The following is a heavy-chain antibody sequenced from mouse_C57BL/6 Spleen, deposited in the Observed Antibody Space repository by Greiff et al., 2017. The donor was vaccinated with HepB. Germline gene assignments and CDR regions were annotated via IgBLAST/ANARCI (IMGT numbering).Heavy chain of an antibody. CDR1: GFTFSDYG. V-gene: IGHV5-17*01. CDR2: ISSGSSTI. J-gene: IGHJ1*03. Sequence: EVHLVESGGGLVKPGGSLKLSCAASGFTFSDYGMHWVRQAPEKGLEWVAYISSGSSTIYYADTVKGRFTISRDNAKNTLFLQMTSLRSEDTAMYYCARDSYGYFDVWGTGTTVTVSS. CDR3: ARDSYGYFDV.